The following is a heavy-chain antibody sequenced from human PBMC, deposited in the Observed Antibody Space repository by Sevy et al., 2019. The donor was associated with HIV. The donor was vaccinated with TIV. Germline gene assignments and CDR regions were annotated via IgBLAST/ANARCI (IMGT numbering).Heavy chain of an antibody. CDR1: GGSVSSGSYY. CDR3: ARDMRQGILPTYGMDV. J-gene: IGHJ6*02. D-gene: IGHD1-26*01. Sequence: SETLSLTCTVSGGSVSSGSYYWSWIRQPPGKGLEWIGYIYYSGSTNYNPSLKSRVTISVDTSKNQFSLKLGSVTAAETAGYYCARDMRQGILPTYGMDVWGQGTTVTVSS. V-gene: IGHV4-61*01. CDR2: IYYSGST.